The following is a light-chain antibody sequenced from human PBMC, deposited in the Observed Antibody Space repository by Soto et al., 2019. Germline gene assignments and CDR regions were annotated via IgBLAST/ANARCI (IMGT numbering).Light chain of an antibody. J-gene: IGLJ3*02. V-gene: IGLV2-14*01. Sequence: QSALTQPASVSGSPGQSITISCTGTSSDVGGYKYVSWYQQHPGKAPKLMIYEVSNRPSGVSNRFSGSKSGNTASLTISGLQAADEADYYCSSYATSDTLVFGGGTKLTV. CDR1: SSDVGGYKY. CDR3: SSYATSDTLV. CDR2: EVS.